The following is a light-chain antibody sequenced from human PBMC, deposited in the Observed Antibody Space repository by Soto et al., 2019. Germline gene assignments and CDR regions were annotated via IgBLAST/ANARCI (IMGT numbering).Light chain of an antibody. J-gene: IGKJ1*01. CDR1: QSVLYSSNNKNY. CDR3: QQYFGTPPT. CDR2: WAS. V-gene: IGKV4-1*01. Sequence: DIVMTQSPDSLAVSLGERATINCKSSQSVLYSSNNKNYLAWYQQKPGQPPKLLIYWASTRESGVPDRFSVSGSGTDFTLTISSLQAEDVAVYYCQQYFGTPPTFGQGTKVEIK.